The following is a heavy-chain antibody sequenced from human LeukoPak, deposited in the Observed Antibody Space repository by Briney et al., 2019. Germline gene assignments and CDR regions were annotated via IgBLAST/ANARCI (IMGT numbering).Heavy chain of an antibody. Sequence: ASVKVSCKASAYTFTSYGISWVRQAPGQGLEWMGWISAYNGNTNYAQNLQGRVTMTTDTSTSTAYMELRSLRSDDTAVYYCARARSSRPNLHYWGQGTLVTVSS. V-gene: IGHV1-18*01. CDR3: ARARSSRPNLHY. CDR2: ISAYNGNT. D-gene: IGHD6-13*01. CDR1: AYTFTSYG. J-gene: IGHJ4*02.